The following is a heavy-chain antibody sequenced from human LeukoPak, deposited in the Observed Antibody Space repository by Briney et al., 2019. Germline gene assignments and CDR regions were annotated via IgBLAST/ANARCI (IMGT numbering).Heavy chain of an antibody. J-gene: IGHJ6*03. CDR1: GGSFSGYY. Sequence: PSETLSLTCAVYGGSFSGYYWSWIRQPPGKGLEWIGEINHSGSTNYNPSLKSRVTISVDTSKNPFSLKLSSVTAADTAVYYCARGSAAAGTRYGYFYYMDVWGKGTTVTVSS. CDR2: INHSGST. V-gene: IGHV4-34*01. D-gene: IGHD6-13*01. CDR3: ARGSAAAGTRYGYFYYMDV.